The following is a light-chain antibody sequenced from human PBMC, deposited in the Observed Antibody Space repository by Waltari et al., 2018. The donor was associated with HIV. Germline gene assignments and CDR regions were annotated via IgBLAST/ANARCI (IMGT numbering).Light chain of an antibody. CDR3: SSYAGSNNLV. V-gene: IGLV2-8*01. J-gene: IGLJ2*01. Sequence: QSALTQPPSASGSPGQSVTISCTGPSSDVGGYHYVSWYPQPPGKAPQPMIYEFSKRPAGVPDRFSGSKSGNTASLTVSGLQAEDEADYYCSSYAGSNNLVFGGGTKLTVL. CDR2: EFS. CDR1: SSDVGGYHY.